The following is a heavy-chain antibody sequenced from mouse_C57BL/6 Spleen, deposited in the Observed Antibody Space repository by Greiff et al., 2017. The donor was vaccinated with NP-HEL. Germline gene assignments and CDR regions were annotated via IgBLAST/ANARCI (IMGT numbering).Heavy chain of an antibody. CDR2: IYPSDSET. D-gene: IGHD2-3*01. Sequence: VQLQQPGAELVRPGSSVKLSCKASGYTFTSYWMDWVKQRPGQGLEWIGNIYPSDSETHYNQKFKDKATLTVDKSSSTAYMQLSSLTSEDSAVYYCARWDGYYETWFAYWGQGTLVTVSA. CDR3: ARWDGYYETWFAY. V-gene: IGHV1-61*01. CDR1: GYTFTSYW. J-gene: IGHJ3*01.